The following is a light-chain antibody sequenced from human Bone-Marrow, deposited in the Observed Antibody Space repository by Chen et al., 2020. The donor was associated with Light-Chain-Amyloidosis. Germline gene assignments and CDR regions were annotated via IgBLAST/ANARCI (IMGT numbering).Light chain of an antibody. V-gene: IGLV3-25*03. Sequence: SYALTQPPSVSVSPGHTARITCSGDDLPTKYAYWYHQKPGPAPVLVIHRDTAPPSGIAERFSGSSSGTTAALTISGVQAEDEADYHCQSADSSGTYEVIFGGGTKLTVL. J-gene: IGLJ2*01. CDR1: DLPTKY. CDR3: QSADSSGTYEVI. CDR2: RDT.